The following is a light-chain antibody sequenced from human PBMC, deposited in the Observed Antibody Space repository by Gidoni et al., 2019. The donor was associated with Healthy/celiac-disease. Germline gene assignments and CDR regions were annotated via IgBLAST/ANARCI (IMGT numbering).Light chain of an antibody. Sequence: DIQMTQSPSSLSASVGDRVTITCRASQGSRNDLGWYQQKPGRATKRLIYAASSLQSRGPSRFSGSRAGTEYTLTISSLQPEEFATYYCLQHNSYPPITFGQGTRLEIK. CDR1: QGSRND. CDR2: AAS. V-gene: IGKV1-17*01. CDR3: LQHNSYPPIT. J-gene: IGKJ5*01.